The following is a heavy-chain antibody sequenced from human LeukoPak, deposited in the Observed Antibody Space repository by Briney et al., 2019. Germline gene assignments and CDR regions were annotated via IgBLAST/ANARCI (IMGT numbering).Heavy chain of an antibody. CDR1: GGSISGYF. CDR2: IYYTGST. J-gene: IGHJ6*02. CDR3: ARHDPVGHFLRGMDV. D-gene: IGHD2/OR15-2a*01. Sequence: PSETLSLTCAVSGGSISGYFWSWIRQPPGKGLEWIGYIYYTGSTIYNPSLRSRVTISVGMSKNQFSLSLYSVTAADTAVYYCARHDPVGHFLRGMDVWGQGTTVTVSS. V-gene: IGHV4-59*08.